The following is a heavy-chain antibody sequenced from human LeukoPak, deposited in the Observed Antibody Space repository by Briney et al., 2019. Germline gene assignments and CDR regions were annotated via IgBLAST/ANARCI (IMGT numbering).Heavy chain of an antibody. CDR1: GGSISSSSYY. Sequence: SETLSLTCTVSGGSISSSSYYWGWIRQPPGKGLEWIGSIYYSGSTYYNPSLKSRVTISVDTSKNQFSLKLSSVTAEDTAVYYCARERRANPFDAFDIWGQGTMVTVSS. CDR2: IYYSGST. J-gene: IGHJ3*02. V-gene: IGHV4-39*07. D-gene: IGHD3-10*01. CDR3: ARERRANPFDAFDI.